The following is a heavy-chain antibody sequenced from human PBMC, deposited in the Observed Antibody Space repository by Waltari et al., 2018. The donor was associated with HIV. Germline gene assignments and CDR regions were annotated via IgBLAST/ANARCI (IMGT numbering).Heavy chain of an antibody. D-gene: IGHD3-3*01. CDR3: ARGSGYTIDY. CDR2: INHSGST. V-gene: IGHV4-34*01. CDR1: GGSFSGYY. J-gene: IGHJ4*02. Sequence: QVQLQQWGAGLLKPSETLSLTCAVYGGSFSGYYWSWIRQPPGKGLEWIGEINHSGSTNYHPSLKSRVTISVDTSKNQFSLKLSSVTAADTAVYYCARGSGYTIDYWGQGTLVTVSS.